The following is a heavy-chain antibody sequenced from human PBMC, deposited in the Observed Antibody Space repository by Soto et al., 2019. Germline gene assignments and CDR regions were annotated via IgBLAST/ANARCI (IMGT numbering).Heavy chain of an antibody. CDR3: AKRRGAGGHFDY. CDR1: GFTFSSYA. CDR2: VSIGGST. D-gene: IGHD2-15*01. Sequence: GGSLRLSCAASGFTFSSYAMGWVRQGPGKGLEWVAVVSIGGSTHYADSVRGRFTISRDNSKNTLSLQMNSLTAEDTAVYFCAKRRGAGGHFDYWGQGALVTVS. V-gene: IGHV3-23*01. J-gene: IGHJ4*02.